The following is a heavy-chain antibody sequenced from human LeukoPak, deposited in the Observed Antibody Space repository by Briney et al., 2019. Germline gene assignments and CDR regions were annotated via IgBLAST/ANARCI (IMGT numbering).Heavy chain of an antibody. CDR3: AKGPSGAWSSFDS. CDR1: KFPLSGYA. Sequence: GGSLRLSCAASKFPLSGYAMSWVRQAPGKGLEWVSGISGGDGYTYYADSVKGLFTISRDISTNTLYLQMNSLRVEDTAVYFCAKGPSGAWSSFDSWGQGTLVTVSS. D-gene: IGHD6-19*01. J-gene: IGHJ4*02. V-gene: IGHV3-23*01. CDR2: ISGGDGYT.